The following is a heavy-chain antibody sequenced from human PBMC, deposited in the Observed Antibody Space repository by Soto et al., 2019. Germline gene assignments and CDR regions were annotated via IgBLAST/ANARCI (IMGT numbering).Heavy chain of an antibody. Sequence: GPTMVNPTQTLTLTCTFSGFSLRTTGVGVGWIRQPPGKALEWLGFIYWDDDKSYSPSLKSRLSITKDTSKNQVVLRMTNMDPVDTATYYCAHSIRDTAMTWGQGTLLTVSS. CDR2: IYWDDDK. V-gene: IGHV2-5*02. CDR3: AHSIRDTAMT. J-gene: IGHJ4*02. CDR1: GFSLRTTGVG. D-gene: IGHD5-18*01.